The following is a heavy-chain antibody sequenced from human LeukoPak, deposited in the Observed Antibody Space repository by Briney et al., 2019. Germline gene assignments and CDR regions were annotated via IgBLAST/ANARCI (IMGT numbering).Heavy chain of an antibody. CDR1: GGSISSYY. CDR2: IYYSGST. J-gene: IGHJ5*02. D-gene: IGHD2/OR15-2a*01. Sequence: PSETLSLTCTVSGGSISSYYWSWIRQPPGKGLEWIGYIYYSGSTNYNPSLKSRVTISVDTSKNQFSLKLSSVTAADTAVYYCARENREVLNWFDPWGQGTLVTVSS. CDR3: ARENREVLNWFDP. V-gene: IGHV4-59*01.